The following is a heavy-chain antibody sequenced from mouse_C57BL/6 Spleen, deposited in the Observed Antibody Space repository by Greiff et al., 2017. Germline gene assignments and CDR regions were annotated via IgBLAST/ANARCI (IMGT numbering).Heavy chain of an antibody. V-gene: IGHV1-50*01. Sequence: QVQLQQPGAELVKPGASVKLSCKASGYTFTSYWMQWVKQRPGQGLEWIGEIDPSDSYTNYNQKFKGKATLTVDTASSTAYMQLSSLTSEDSAVYYCANHYYGSSDVGSYAMDYWGQGTSVTVSS. CDR1: GYTFTSYW. CDR2: IDPSDSYT. D-gene: IGHD1-1*01. CDR3: ANHYYGSSDVGSYAMDY. J-gene: IGHJ4*01.